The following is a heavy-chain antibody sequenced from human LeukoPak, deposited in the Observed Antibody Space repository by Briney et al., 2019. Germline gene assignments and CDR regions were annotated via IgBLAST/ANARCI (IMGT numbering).Heavy chain of an antibody. CDR2: TKQDGSEE. V-gene: IGHV3-7*01. CDR3: AELGITMIGGV. J-gene: IGHJ6*04. D-gene: IGHD3-10*01. Sequence: GGSLRLSCAASGFRFNIYWMSCVRQAPGKGLEWVANTKQDGSEEYYVDSVKGRFTISRDNAKNSLYLQMNSLRAEDTAVYYCAELGITMIGGVWGKGTTVTISS. CDR1: GFRFNIYW.